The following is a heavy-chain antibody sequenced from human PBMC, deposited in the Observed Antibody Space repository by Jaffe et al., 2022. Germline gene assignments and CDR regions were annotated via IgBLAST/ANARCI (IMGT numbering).Heavy chain of an antibody. CDR2: IYPGDSDT. V-gene: IGHV5-51*01. CDR1: GYSFTSYW. J-gene: IGHJ4*02. D-gene: IGHD3-22*01. CDR3: VRHAGTYYYDSSGYYGEFDY. Sequence: EVQLVQSGAEVKKPGESLKISCKGSGYSFTSYWIGWVRQMPGKGLEWMGIIYPGDSDTRYSPSFQGQVTISADKSISTAYLQWSSLKASDTAMYYCVRHAGTYYYDSSGYYGEFDYWGQGTLVTVSS.